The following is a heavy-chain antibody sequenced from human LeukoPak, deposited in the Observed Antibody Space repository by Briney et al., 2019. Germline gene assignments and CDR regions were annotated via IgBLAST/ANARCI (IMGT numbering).Heavy chain of an antibody. D-gene: IGHD6-13*01. Sequence: GGSLRLSCAASGFTFSSYAMSWVRQAPGKGLEWVSAISGSGGSTYYADSVKGRFTISRDNSKNTLYLQMNSLRAEDTAVYYCAKEGDIAAVGTRVPLIDYWGQGTLVTVSP. J-gene: IGHJ4*02. CDR3: AKEGDIAAVGTRVPLIDY. V-gene: IGHV3-23*01. CDR1: GFTFSSYA. CDR2: ISGSGGST.